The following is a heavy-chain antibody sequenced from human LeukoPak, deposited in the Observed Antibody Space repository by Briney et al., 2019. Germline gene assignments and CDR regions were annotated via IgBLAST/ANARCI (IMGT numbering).Heavy chain of an antibody. V-gene: IGHV1-58*02. Sequence: AASVKVSCKASGFTFTSSAMQWVRQARGERLEWIGWIVVGSGNTNYAQKFQERVTINRDMSTSTAYMELSSLRSEDTAVYYCAADYYYDSSGSPYFDYWGQGTLVTVSS. CDR3: AADYYYDSSGSPYFDY. J-gene: IGHJ4*02. CDR2: IVVGSGNT. D-gene: IGHD3-22*01. CDR1: GFTFTSSA.